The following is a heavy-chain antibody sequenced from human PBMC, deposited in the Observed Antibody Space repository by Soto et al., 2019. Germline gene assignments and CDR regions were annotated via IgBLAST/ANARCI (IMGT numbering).Heavy chain of an antibody. Sequence: GGSLRLSCTASGFTFTRYSMNWVRQSPGKGLEWVSSISSTTNYIYYGDSMKGRFTISRDNAKNSLYLEMNSRRAEDTAVYYCAREPEDLTSNFASWGQGPLVTVS. V-gene: IGHV3-21*06. CDR3: AREPEDLTSNFAS. CDR2: ISSTTNYI. CDR1: GFTFTRYS. J-gene: IGHJ4*02.